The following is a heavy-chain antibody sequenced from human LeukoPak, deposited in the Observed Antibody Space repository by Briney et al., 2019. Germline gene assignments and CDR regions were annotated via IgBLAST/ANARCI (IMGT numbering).Heavy chain of an antibody. CDR2: ITDIGDRA. J-gene: IGHJ4*02. Sequence: GGSLRLSCGTSGFIFSTYAMTWVRQAPGQGLEWVSTITDIGDRAFYIDSVRGRSTISRDDSKNTLYLQMNSLGAEDTAVYYCTKDQVFRLGSMDHWGQGTLVTVSS. CDR3: TKDQVFRLGSMDH. CDR1: GFIFSTYA. D-gene: IGHD7-27*01. V-gene: IGHV3-23*01.